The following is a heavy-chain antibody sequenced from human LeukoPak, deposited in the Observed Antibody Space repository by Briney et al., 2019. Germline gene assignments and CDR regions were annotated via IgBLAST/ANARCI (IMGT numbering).Heavy chain of an antibody. CDR1: GGSISSYY. V-gene: IGHV4-4*09. J-gene: IGHJ5*02. CDR3: ARRGSNWFDP. CDR2: IYTSGST. Sequence: SETLSLACTVSGGSISSYYWSWIRQPPGKGLEWIGYIYTSGSTNYSPSLKSRVTISVDTSKNQFSLKLSSVTAADTAVYYCARRGSNWFDPWGQGTLVTVSS. D-gene: IGHD3-10*01.